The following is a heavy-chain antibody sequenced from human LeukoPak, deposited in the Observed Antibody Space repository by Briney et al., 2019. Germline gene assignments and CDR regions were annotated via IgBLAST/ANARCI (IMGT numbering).Heavy chain of an antibody. CDR3: ARDTDPYWFDY. CDR1: GGSFSGYY. D-gene: IGHD2-8*02. Sequence: SETLSLTCAVYGGSFSGYYWSWIRQPPGKGLEWIGEINHSGSTNYNPSLKSRVTISVDTSKNQFSLKLSSVTAVDTAVYYCARDTDPYWFDYWGQGTLVTVSS. J-gene: IGHJ4*02. V-gene: IGHV4-34*01. CDR2: INHSGST.